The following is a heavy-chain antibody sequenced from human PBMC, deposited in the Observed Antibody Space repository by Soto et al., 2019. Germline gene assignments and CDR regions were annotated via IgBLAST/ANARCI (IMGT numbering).Heavy chain of an antibody. J-gene: IGHJ6*02. Sequence: QVQLAQSTGEVKKPGASVRVSCKATGYTFTRYGIAWVRQAPGQGFEWMGWISPYNDNTVYGQKFRGRVTTNADTSTRTVYLNLRGLKSDDTAVYYCARGGYYDNSWGKLSHYGLGVWGQGTSGSVS. CDR3: ARGGYYDNSWGKLSHYGLGV. CDR2: ISPYNDNT. D-gene: IGHD3-16*01. V-gene: IGHV1-18*01. CDR1: GYTFTRYG.